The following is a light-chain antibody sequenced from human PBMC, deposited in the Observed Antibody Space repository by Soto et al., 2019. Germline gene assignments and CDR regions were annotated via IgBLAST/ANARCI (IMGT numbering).Light chain of an antibody. CDR2: TNI. CDR1: NSIFGTNT. CDR3: AAWDDSLGAYV. V-gene: IGLV1-44*01. J-gene: IGLJ1*01. Sequence: QSLLTQPPSASATPGQRVTFFFSGGNSIFGTNTFNWYQQLPGTAPRLLIYTNIKRPSGVPQRFSGSKTGTSASLAIGGLQSEDGADYYCAAWDDSLGAYVFGTGTKVTVL.